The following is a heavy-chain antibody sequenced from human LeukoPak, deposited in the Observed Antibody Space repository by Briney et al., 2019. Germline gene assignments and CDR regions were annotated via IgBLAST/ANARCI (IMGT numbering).Heavy chain of an antibody. J-gene: IGHJ4*02. CDR3: ARHRSPSSLSFFDI. V-gene: IGHV4-4*09. CDR1: GGSISSYY. CDR2: IYTSETT. D-gene: IGHD2-2*01. Sequence: SETLSLTCTVSGGSISSYYWSWIRQPPGKGLEWIGYIYTSETTNFNPALRSRVTISIDTSKNQVSLRLSSVTDADTALYYCARHRSPSSLSFFDIWGQGMLVIVSS.